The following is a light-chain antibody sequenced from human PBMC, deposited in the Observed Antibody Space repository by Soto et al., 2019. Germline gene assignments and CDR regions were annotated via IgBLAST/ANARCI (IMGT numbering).Light chain of an antibody. J-gene: IGKJ4*01. CDR1: QSVSSSY. Sequence: EIVLTQSPGTLSLSPGERATLSCRASQSVSSSYLAWYQQKPGQAPRLLIYGASSRATGIPDRFSGSGSGTDFTLTISRLEPEDFAVYYCQQYGSSPLLTFGG. V-gene: IGKV3-20*01. CDR2: GAS. CDR3: QQYGSSPLLT.